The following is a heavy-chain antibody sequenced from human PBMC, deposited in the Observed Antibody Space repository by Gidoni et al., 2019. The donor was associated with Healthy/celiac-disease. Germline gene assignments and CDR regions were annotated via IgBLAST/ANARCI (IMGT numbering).Heavy chain of an antibody. CDR1: VGSISSSSYY. J-gene: IGHJ4*02. V-gene: IGHV4-39*01. Sequence: QLQLQESGPGLVKPSATLSLTCTVSVGSISSSSYYWGWIRQPPGKGLEWIGSIYYSGSTYYHPSLKSRVTISVDTSKNQFSLKLSSVTAADTAVYYCARSPALVGSRGYFDYWGQGTLVTVSS. CDR3: ARSPALVGSRGYFDY. CDR2: IYYSGST. D-gene: IGHD1-26*01.